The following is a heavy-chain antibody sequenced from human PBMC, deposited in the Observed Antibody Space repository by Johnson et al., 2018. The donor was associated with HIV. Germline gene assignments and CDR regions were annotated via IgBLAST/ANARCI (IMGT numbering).Heavy chain of an antibody. V-gene: IGHV3-30*02. CDR3: AKDSDAFDI. Sequence: QVQLVESGGGLVQPGGSLRLSCAASGFTFSAYYMDWVRQAPGRGLEWVAVLWYDGSNKYYADSVKGRFTISRDNSKNTLYLQMNSLRAEDTAVYYCAKDSDAFDIWGQGTMVTVSS. J-gene: IGHJ3*02. CDR2: LWYDGSNK. CDR1: GFTFSAYY.